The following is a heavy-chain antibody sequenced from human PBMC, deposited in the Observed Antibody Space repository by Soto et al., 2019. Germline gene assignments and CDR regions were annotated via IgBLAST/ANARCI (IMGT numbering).Heavy chain of an antibody. CDR3: ARDPPLSMIVVVGVDDF. J-gene: IGHJ4*02. CDR2: ISSRSSFM. Sequence: EVQLVESGGGLVKPGGSLRLSCAVSGFTFSNENMNWVRQVPGKGLEWVSSISSRSSFMNYADSVKGRFTISRDNDKSSLYLQMNSLRAEDTAAYYCARDPPLSMIVVVGVDDFWGQGTLVTVSS. CDR1: GFTFSNEN. V-gene: IGHV3-21*06. D-gene: IGHD3-22*01.